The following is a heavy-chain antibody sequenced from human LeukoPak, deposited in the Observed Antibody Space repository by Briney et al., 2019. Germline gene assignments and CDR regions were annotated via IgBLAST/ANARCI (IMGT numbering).Heavy chain of an antibody. CDR2: ISYDGSHK. D-gene: IGHD6-19*01. Sequence: GGSLRLSCAASGFTFSIYGMHWVRQAPGKGLEWVAVISYDGSHKSYADSVKGRFTISRDNAKNTLYLQMNSLRAEDTALYFCARVIAVASSWFDPWGQGTLVTVSS. J-gene: IGHJ5*02. CDR1: GFTFSIYG. CDR3: ARVIAVASSWFDP. V-gene: IGHV3-30*03.